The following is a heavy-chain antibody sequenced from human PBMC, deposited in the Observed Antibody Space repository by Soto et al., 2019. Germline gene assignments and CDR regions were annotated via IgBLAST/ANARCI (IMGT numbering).Heavy chain of an antibody. D-gene: IGHD1-20*01. CDR2: IRDRAYSYAT. CDR3: XXXISAAQDY. Sequence: VLLVESGGGLVQPGGSLKLSCAASGFVFKDSSIHWVRQASGKGLEWVGRIRDRAYSYATAYAASVKGRFTISRXXXXXXXXXXXXXXXXXXXXXXXXXXXISAAQDYWGQGTLVTVSS. J-gene: IGHJ4*02. V-gene: IGHV3-73*01. CDR1: GFVFKDSS.